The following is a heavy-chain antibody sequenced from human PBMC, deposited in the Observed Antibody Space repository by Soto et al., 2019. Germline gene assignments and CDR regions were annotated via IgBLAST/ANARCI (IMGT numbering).Heavy chain of an antibody. J-gene: IGHJ3*02. D-gene: IGHD1-1*01. CDR1: GFTFSNYD. CDR3: AREMTTIVLDTFDI. Sequence: GGSLRLSCAASGFTFSNYDFHWVRLATGRGLEWVSAIGKGGDTYYTGSVKGRFTISREDARNTLYLQMNSLRAEDSAVYYCAREMTTIVLDTFDIWGQGTMVTVSS. V-gene: IGHV3-13*01. CDR2: IGKGGDT.